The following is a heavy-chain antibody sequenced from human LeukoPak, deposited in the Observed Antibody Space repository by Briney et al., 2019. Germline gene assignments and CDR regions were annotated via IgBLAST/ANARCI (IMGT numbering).Heavy chain of an antibody. D-gene: IGHD2-21*02. J-gene: IGHJ4*02. V-gene: IGHV3-7*01. CDR3: ATDRDDSDWQKRFDS. CDR2: INQDASEI. CDR1: GFTFSTYW. Sequence: LRLSCAASGFTFSTYWMNWYRQAPGKGLEWVGNINQDASEINYVDSVRGRFTISRDNAKNSLHLQMNSLRAEDTAVYYCATDRDDSDWQKRFDSWGQGTLVTVSS.